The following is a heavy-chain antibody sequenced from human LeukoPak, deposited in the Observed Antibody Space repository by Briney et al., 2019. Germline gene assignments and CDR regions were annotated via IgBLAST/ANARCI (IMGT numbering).Heavy chain of an antibody. Sequence: GGSLRLSCAASGFTFSSYAMHWVRQAPGKGLEWVAVISYDGSNKYYPDSVKGRFTISRDNSKNTLYLQMNSLAAEYTAVYYGARHADIVVVPAATIDYWGKGPLVPVSS. CDR1: GFTFSSYA. D-gene: IGHD2-2*01. CDR2: ISYDGSNK. CDR3: ARHADIVVVPAATIDY. J-gene: IGHJ4*02. V-gene: IGHV3-30*04.